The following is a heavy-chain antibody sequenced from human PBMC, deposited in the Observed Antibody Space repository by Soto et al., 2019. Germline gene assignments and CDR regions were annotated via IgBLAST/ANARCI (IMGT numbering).Heavy chain of an antibody. D-gene: IGHD1-1*01. V-gene: IGHV4-30-2*01. CDR1: GGSISSGGYS. CDR2: NYHSGST. CDR3: ARGSGATRFDY. Sequence: SETLSLTCAVSGGSISSGGYSWSWIRQPPGKGLEWIGYNYHSGSTYYNPSLKSRVTISVDRSRNQFSLKLSSVTAADTAVYYCARGSGATRFDYWGQGTLVPVSS. J-gene: IGHJ4*02.